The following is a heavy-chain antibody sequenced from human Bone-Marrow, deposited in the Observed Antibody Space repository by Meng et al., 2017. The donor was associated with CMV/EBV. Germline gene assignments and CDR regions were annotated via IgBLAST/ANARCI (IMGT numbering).Heavy chain of an antibody. CDR2: IYSGGSST. CDR1: GFTFSSYA. V-gene: IGHV3-23*03. Sequence: GESLKISCAASGFTFSSYAMSWVRQAPGKGLEWVSVIYSGGSSTYYADSVKGRFTISRDNSKNTLYLQMNSLRAEDTAVYYCARGVETARDWGQGTLVTVSS. J-gene: IGHJ4*02. CDR3: ARGVETARD. D-gene: IGHD5-24*01.